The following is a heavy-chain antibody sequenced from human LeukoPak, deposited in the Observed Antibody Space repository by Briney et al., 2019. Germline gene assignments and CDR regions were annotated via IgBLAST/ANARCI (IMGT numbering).Heavy chain of an antibody. V-gene: IGHV3-43*01. J-gene: IGHJ4*02. D-gene: IGHD1-14*01. CDR3: AKEGSTTSSDFFDY. Sequence: GGSLRLSCAGYGFTFDDYTMHWVRQAPGKGLEWVSLISWDGGSTYYADSVKGRSTISRDNSQNSLYLQMNSLRTEDTALYYCAKEGSTTSSDFFDYWGQGTLVSVSS. CDR1: GFTFDDYT. CDR2: ISWDGGST.